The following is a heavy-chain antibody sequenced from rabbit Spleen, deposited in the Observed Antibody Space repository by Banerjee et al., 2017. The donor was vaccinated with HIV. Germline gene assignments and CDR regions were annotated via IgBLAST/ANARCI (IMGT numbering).Heavy chain of an antibody. V-gene: IGHV1S40*01. CDR3: ARDGAGGSYFAL. Sequence: QSLEESGGGLVQPEGSLTLTCTASGVSFSFSSYMCWVRQAPGKGLEWIACIDTNDGDTDYANWPKGRFTISTTSSTTVTLQMTSLTAADTATYFCARDGAGGSYFALWGQGTLVTVS. D-gene: IGHD8-1*01. CDR2: IDTNDGDT. CDR1: GVSFSFSSY. J-gene: IGHJ3*01.